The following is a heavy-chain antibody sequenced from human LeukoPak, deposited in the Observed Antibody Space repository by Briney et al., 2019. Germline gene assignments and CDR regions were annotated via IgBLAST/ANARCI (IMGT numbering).Heavy chain of an antibody. CDR2: MNPNSGDT. V-gene: IGHV1-2*02. D-gene: IGHD1-26*01. Sequence: ASVKVSCKASGYTFTRYYIHWVRQAPGQGLEWMGLMNPNSGDTTYAQKFQGRVTMTRDTSISTAYMELNRLRSDETAVYYCARDSLSGSSDYWGQGTLVTVSS. CDR1: GYTFTRYY. CDR3: ARDSLSGSSDY. J-gene: IGHJ4*02.